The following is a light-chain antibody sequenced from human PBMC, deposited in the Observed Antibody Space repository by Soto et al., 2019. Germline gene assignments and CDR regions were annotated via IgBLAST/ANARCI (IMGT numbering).Light chain of an antibody. V-gene: IGKV3-20*01. CDR3: QQYFASSWT. CDR2: AAS. Sequence: EIVLTQSPGTLSLSPGERATLSCRASQSISSTYLAWYRQKSGQAPRLLIYAASSRATGIPDRFSGSGSGTDCTLTISRLEPEDFAVYYCQQYFASSWTFGQGTRVEIK. J-gene: IGKJ1*01. CDR1: QSISSTY.